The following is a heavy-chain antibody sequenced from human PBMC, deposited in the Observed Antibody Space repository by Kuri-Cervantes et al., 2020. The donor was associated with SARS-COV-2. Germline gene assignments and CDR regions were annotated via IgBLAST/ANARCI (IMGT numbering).Heavy chain of an antibody. D-gene: IGHD5-12*01. V-gene: IGHV4-4*08. J-gene: IGHJ4*02. CDR3: AEVSWEIVH. CDR1: GASISSQY. CDR2: IYTSGST. Sequence: SETLSLTCTVSGASISSQYWSWIRQPPGKGLEYIAYIYTSGSTNYNPSFKSRATISADTSKNQFSLKLSSVTAADTAVYYCAEVSWEIVHWGQGTLVTVSS.